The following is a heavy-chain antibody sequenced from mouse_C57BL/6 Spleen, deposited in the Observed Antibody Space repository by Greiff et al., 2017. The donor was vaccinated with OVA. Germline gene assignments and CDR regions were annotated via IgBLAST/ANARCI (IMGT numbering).Heavy chain of an antibody. Sequence: EVQGVESGPELVKPGASVKISCKASGYSFTDYNMNWVKQSNGKSLEWIGVINPNYGTTSYNQKFKGKATLTVDQSSSTAYMQLNSLTSEDSAVYYCAREGALLRFYYAMDYWGQGTSVTVSS. CDR2: INPNYGTT. J-gene: IGHJ4*01. V-gene: IGHV1-39*01. CDR1: GYSFTDYN. CDR3: AREGALLRFYYAMDY. D-gene: IGHD1-1*01.